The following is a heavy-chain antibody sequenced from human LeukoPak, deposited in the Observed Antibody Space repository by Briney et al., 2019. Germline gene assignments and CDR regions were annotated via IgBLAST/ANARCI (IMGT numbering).Heavy chain of an antibody. CDR3: ARGMYIAAAQYGY. D-gene: IGHD6-13*01. J-gene: IGHJ4*02. CDR2: IYYSGST. Sequence: SETLSLTCTVSGGSISSYYWSWVRQPPGKGLEWIGYIYYSGSTNYNPSLKSRVTISVDTSKNQFSLKLSSVTAADTAVYYCARGMYIAAAQYGYWGQGTLVTVPS. CDR1: GGSISSYY. V-gene: IGHV4-59*12.